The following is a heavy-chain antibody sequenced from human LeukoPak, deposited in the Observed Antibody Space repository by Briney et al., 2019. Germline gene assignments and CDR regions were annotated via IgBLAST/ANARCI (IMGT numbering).Heavy chain of an antibody. V-gene: IGHV3-30-3*02. D-gene: IGHD3-22*01. CDR3: AKRYYQDTSGYLGNSDY. CDR2: ISYDGSNK. J-gene: IGHJ4*02. CDR1: GFTFSSYA. Sequence: PGRSLRLSCAASGFTFSSYAMHWVRQAPGKGLEWVAVISYDGSNKYYADSVKGRFTISRDNSKNTVYLQMNSLRAEDTAVYYCAKRYYQDTSGYLGNSDYWGQGTLVTVSS.